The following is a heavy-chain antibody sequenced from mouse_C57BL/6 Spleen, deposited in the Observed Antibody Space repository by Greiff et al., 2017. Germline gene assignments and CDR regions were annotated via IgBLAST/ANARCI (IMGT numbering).Heavy chain of an antibody. V-gene: IGHV5-17*01. CDR3: ARNWVAWFAY. CDR1: GFTFSDYG. Sequence: EVKLVESGGGLVKPGGSLKLSCAASGFTFSDYGMHWVRQAPEKGLEWVAYISSGSSTIYYADTVTGRVTISRDNAKNTLFLQMTSLRSEDTAVYYCARNWVAWFAYWGQGALVTVAA. CDR2: ISSGSSTI. J-gene: IGHJ3*01. D-gene: IGHD4-1*01.